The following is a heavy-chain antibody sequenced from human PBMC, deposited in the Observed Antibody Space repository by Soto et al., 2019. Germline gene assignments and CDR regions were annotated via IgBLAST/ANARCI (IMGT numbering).Heavy chain of an antibody. Sequence: EVQLLESGGGLAQPGGSLRLSCAASGFTFSIYAMSWVRQAPGKGLEWVAAISGSGGSTHYADSVKGRFTHSRDNSKCSMSLQMNNLSPVYTAVYKCAITLYGSGIHQDWGQGTLVTVSS. CDR3: AITLYGSGIHQD. D-gene: IGHD3-10*01. CDR1: GFTFSIYA. CDR2: ISGSGGST. J-gene: IGHJ4*02. V-gene: IGHV3-23*01.